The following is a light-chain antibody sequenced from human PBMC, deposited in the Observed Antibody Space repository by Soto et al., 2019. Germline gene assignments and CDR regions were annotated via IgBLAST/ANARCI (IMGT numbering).Light chain of an antibody. CDR2: EVG. J-gene: IGLJ3*02. Sequence: QSALTQPASVSGSPGQSITISCTGTSSDVGGYNYVSWYQQYPGKAPKLMIYEVGNRPSGVSDRFSGSKSGNTASLTISGLQADDEADYYCSSFTSGNTWVFGGGTKVTVL. CDR1: SSDVGGYNY. CDR3: SSFTSGNTWV. V-gene: IGLV2-14*01.